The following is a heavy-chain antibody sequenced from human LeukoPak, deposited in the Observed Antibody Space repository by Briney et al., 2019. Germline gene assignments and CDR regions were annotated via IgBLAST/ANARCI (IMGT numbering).Heavy chain of an antibody. CDR1: DGSISSYY. Sequence: SETLSLTCTVSDGSISSYYWSWIRQPPGKGLEWIGYIYYSGSTNYNPSLKSRVTISVDTSKNQFSLKLSSVTAADTAVYYCASYYGGNSGVFDYWGQGTLVTVSS. CDR2: IYYSGST. J-gene: IGHJ4*02. D-gene: IGHD4-23*01. V-gene: IGHV4-59*01. CDR3: ASYYGGNSGVFDY.